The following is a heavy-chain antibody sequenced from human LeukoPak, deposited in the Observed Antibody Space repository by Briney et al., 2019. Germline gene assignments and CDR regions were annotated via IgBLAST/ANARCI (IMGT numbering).Heavy chain of an antibody. CDR1: GYTFTSYY. V-gene: IGHV1-46*01. CDR3: ARGVDYYDSSDTVRGYYYYYMDV. CDR2: INPSGGST. Sequence: GASVKVSCKASGYTFTSYYMHWVRQAPGQGLEWMGIINPSGGSTSYAQKFQGRVTMTRDTSTSTVYMELSSLRSEDTAVYYCARGVDYYDSSDTVRGYYYYYMDVWGKGTTVTTSS. J-gene: IGHJ6*03. D-gene: IGHD3-22*01.